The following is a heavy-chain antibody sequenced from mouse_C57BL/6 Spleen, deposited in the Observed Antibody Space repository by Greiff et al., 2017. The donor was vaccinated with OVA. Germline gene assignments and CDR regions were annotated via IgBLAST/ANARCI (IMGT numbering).Heavy chain of an antibody. J-gene: IGHJ3*01. CDR1: GFTFSDYY. CDR2: INYDGSST. V-gene: IGHV5-16*01. Sequence: EVKVVESEGGLVQPGSSMKLSCTASGFTFSDYYMAWVRQVPEKGLEWVANINYDGSSTYYLDSLKSRFIISRDNAKNILYLQMSSLKSEDTATYYCARVDVWTLAYWGQGTLVTVSA. CDR3: ARVDVWTLAY.